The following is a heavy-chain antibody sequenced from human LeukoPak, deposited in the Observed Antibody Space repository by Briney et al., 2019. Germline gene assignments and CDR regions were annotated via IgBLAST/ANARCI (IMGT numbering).Heavy chain of an antibody. D-gene: IGHD2-2*01. Sequence: QTGGSLRLSCAASGFTFSSYGMHWVRQAPGKGLEWVAFIRYDGSNKYYADSVKGRFTISRDNSKNTLYLQMNSLRAEDTAVYYCAKGDPGDIVVVPAANGVGYWGQGTLVTVSS. V-gene: IGHV3-30*02. CDR2: IRYDGSNK. CDR1: GFTFSSYG. J-gene: IGHJ4*02. CDR3: AKGDPGDIVVVPAANGVGY.